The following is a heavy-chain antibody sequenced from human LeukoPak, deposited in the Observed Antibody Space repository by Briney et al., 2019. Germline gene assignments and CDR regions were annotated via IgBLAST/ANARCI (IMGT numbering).Heavy chain of an antibody. V-gene: IGHV4-4*09. CDR1: GGSISDNY. Sequence: SETLSLTCTVSGGSISDNYWSWIRQPPGKGLEWIGYIYSSGGTSYNPSLKGRVTISEDTSKNQFSLRLTSVTAADTAVYYCARRRFAVPGTVWFDPWGQGTLVTVSS. CDR2: IYSSGGT. J-gene: IGHJ5*02. CDR3: ARRRFAVPGTVWFDP. D-gene: IGHD6-19*01.